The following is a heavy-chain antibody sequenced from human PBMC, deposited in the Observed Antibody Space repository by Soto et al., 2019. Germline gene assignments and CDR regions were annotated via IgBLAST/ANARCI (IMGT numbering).Heavy chain of an antibody. D-gene: IGHD2-2*01. J-gene: IGHJ6*02. Sequence: GESLKISCKGSGYSFTSYWIGWVRQMPGKGLEWMGIIYPGDSDTRYSPSFQGQVTISADKSISTAYLQWSSLKASDTAMYYCARGDIVVVPAARGYYYYGMDVWGQGTTVTV. CDR3: ARGDIVVVPAARGYYYYGMDV. CDR2: IYPGDSDT. V-gene: IGHV5-51*01. CDR1: GYSFTSYW.